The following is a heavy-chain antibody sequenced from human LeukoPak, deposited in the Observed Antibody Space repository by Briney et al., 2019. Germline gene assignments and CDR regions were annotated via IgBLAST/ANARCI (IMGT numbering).Heavy chain of an antibody. J-gene: IGHJ4*02. CDR1: GGSISSGGYS. Sequence: PSETLSLTCAVSGGSISSGGYSWSWIRQPPGKGLEWIGYIYHSGSTYYNPSLKSRVTISVDRSKNQFSLKLSSVTAADTAVYYCARGRSSYYDSSGYLDYWGQGTLVTVSS. V-gene: IGHV4-30-2*01. D-gene: IGHD3-22*01. CDR2: IYHSGST. CDR3: ARGRSSYYDSSGYLDY.